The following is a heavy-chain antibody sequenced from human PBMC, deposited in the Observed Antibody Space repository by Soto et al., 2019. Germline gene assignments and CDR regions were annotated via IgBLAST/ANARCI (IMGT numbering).Heavy chain of an antibody. D-gene: IGHD2-2*01. CDR3: TRDLTIVPATHPRLENYGMDV. V-gene: IGHV1-18*01. J-gene: IGHJ6*02. CDR2: ISPYNGHI. Sequence: QVQLVQSAAEVKKPGASVKVSCKASGYSFTSYGVSWVRRAPGLGLEWMGWISPYNGHIQFVQRVQGRVSMTTDTSTKTAYMEFRNLRSDDTAQYYCTRDLTIVPATHPRLENYGMDVWGQGTTVIVSS. CDR1: GYSFTSYG.